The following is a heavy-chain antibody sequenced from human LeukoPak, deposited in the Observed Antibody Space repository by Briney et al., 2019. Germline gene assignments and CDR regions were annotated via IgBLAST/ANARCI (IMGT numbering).Heavy chain of an antibody. Sequence: PGGSLRLSCAASGFTFDGYAMHWVRQAPGKGLEWVSGISWNSDKIGYADSVKGRFTISRDNAKNSLYLQMNSLRPEDTALYYCAKDGLYASGLGNWFDPWGQGTLVTVSS. D-gene: IGHD3-10*01. CDR3: AKDGLYASGLGNWFDP. CDR2: ISWNSDKI. V-gene: IGHV3-9*01. J-gene: IGHJ5*02. CDR1: GFTFDGYA.